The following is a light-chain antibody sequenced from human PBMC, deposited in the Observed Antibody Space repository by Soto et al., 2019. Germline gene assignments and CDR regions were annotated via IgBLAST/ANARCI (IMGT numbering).Light chain of an antibody. CDR2: AAS. CDR3: QQADSFPLT. V-gene: IGKV1-12*01. Sequence: DIQMTQSPSSVSASVGDRVTFTCRASQGISSRLAWYQQKPGKAPNLLIYAASRLQSGVPSRFSGTGSGTDFTLTISSLQPEDFAIYYCQQADSFPLTFGGGTKVEVK. J-gene: IGKJ4*01. CDR1: QGISSR.